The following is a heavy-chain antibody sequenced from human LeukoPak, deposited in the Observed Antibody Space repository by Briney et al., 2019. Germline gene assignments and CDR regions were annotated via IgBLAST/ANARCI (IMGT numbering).Heavy chain of an antibody. Sequence: GGSLRLPCGASGFMFDDYWMSWVRQAPGKGLEWVSGINWDGGRTGYADSVKGRFTISRDNAKNCLYLQMNSLRAEDTALYYCARDYDYGDYPGYWGQETLVTVSS. CDR2: INWDGGRT. V-gene: IGHV3-20*04. CDR3: ARDYDYGDYPGY. D-gene: IGHD4-17*01. CDR1: GFMFDDYW. J-gene: IGHJ4*02.